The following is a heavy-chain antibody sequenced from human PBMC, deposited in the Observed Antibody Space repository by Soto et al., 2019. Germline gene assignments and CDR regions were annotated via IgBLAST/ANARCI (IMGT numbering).Heavy chain of an antibody. Sequence: PGGSLRLSCVAAGFTFSDYGIHWVRQAPDKGLEWVAVVWFDGSIQYYGDSVKGRFTISRDNSNNTVDLQMNNLRAEDTAVYYCARVDFGGNSYYFDYWGQGTPVTTSS. D-gene: IGHD1-7*01. CDR1: GFTFSDYG. J-gene: IGHJ4*02. CDR2: VWFDGSIQ. CDR3: ARVDFGGNSYYFDY. V-gene: IGHV3-33*01.